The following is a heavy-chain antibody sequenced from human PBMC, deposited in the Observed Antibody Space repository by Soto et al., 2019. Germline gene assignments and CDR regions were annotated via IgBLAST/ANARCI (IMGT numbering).Heavy chain of an antibody. Sequence: PSETLSLTCTFSGASISDGGYYWSWIRQPAGKGLGWIGYIYYSGSTYYNPSLKSRVTISVDTSKNQFSLKLSSVTAADTAVYYCASGRKWLESWGQGTLVTVSS. D-gene: IGHD6-19*01. J-gene: IGHJ1*01. V-gene: IGHV4-31*03. CDR3: ASGRKWLES. CDR1: GASISDGGYY. CDR2: IYYSGST.